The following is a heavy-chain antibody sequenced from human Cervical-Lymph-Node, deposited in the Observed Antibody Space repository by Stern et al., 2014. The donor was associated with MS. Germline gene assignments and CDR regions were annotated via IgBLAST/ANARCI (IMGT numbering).Heavy chain of an antibody. Sequence: QVQLQQSGPGLVKPSQTLSLSCAIYGDSVSSDSATWNWIRQSPSRGLEWLGRTYYRSKWYNDYAVSVKSRITFNPDTSKNQFSLQLNSVTPEDAAIYYCTRAYGTGKGDFDHWGQGTLVTVSS. V-gene: IGHV6-1*01. J-gene: IGHJ4*02. CDR2: TYYRSKWYN. D-gene: IGHD1-1*01. CDR3: TRAYGTGKGDFDH. CDR1: GDSVSSDSAT.